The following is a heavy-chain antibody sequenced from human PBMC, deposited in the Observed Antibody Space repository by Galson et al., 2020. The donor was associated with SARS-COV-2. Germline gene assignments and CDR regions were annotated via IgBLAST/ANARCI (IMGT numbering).Heavy chain of an antibody. J-gene: IGHJ4*02. Sequence: SETLSLTCTVSGGSISTGDYYWTWIRQPPGKGLEWLGYVYYSGHTSYTPSLRGRLTISVNPSKNQFSLNLTSVTAADTAVYYCARGINDYAWHFDYWGQGTLVTVSS. CDR1: GGSISTGDYY. CDR3: ARGINDYAWHFDY. V-gene: IGHV4-30-4*01. CDR2: VYYSGHT. D-gene: IGHD4-17*01.